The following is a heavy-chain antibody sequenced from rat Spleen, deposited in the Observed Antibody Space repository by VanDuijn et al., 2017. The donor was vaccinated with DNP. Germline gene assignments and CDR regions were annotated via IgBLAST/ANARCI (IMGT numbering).Heavy chain of an antibody. J-gene: IGHJ2*01. CDR1: GFTFSSFP. V-gene: IGHV5-46*01. CDR3: ARSNYFDY. CDR2: ISPSGDST. Sequence: EVQLVESGGGLVQPGRSMKLSCAASGFTFSSFPMTWIRQAPGKGPEWVASISPSGDSTYYRDSMKGRFTISRDNAKSTLYLQMDSLRSEDTATYYCARSNYFDYWGQGVMVTVSS.